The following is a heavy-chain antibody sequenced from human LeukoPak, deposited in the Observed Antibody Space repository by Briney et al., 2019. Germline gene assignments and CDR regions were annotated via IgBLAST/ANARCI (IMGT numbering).Heavy chain of an antibody. CDR3: ARDQGYYDSSGYWDY. D-gene: IGHD3-22*01. J-gene: IGHJ4*02. CDR1: GGTFISYA. V-gene: IGHV1-69*13. CDR2: IIPIFGTA. Sequence: ASVKVSCKASGGTFISYAISWVRQAPGQGLEWMGGIIPIFGTANYAQKFQGRVTITADESTSTAYMELSSLRSEDTAVYYCARDQGYYDSSGYWDYWGQGTLVTVSS.